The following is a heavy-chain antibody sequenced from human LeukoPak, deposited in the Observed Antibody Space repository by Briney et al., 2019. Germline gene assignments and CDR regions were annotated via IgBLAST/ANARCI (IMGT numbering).Heavy chain of an antibody. CDR3: ARDGGYCSSTSCYAFDI. Sequence: SSETLSLTCAVSGGSISSGGYSWSWIRQPPGKGLEWIVYIYHSGSTYYNPSLKSRVTISVDRSKNQFSLKLSSVTAADTAVYYCARDGGYCSSTSCYAFDIWGQGTMVTVSS. CDR2: IYHSGST. D-gene: IGHD2-2*01. CDR1: GGSISSGGYS. V-gene: IGHV4-30-2*01. J-gene: IGHJ3*02.